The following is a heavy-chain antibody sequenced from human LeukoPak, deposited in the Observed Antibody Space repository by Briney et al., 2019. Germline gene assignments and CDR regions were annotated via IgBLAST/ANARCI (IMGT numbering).Heavy chain of an antibody. D-gene: IGHD1-1*01. V-gene: IGHV1-69*05. CDR3: TTYMLRDNWNVHTFDS. Sequence: SVKVSCKASGGTFITYTINWVRQAPGQGLEWMGGIIPIFGTASYAQKFQGRITITTDDSTSTAYMELSSLRSEDTAVYYCTTYMLRDNWNVHTFDSWGQGTLVTVSS. CDR2: IIPIFGTA. CDR1: GGTFITYT. J-gene: IGHJ4*02.